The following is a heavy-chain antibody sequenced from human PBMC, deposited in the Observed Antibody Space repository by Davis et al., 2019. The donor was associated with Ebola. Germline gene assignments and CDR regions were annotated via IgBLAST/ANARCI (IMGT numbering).Heavy chain of an antibody. J-gene: IGHJ1*01. CDR3: ARSKSGYSSGWISEYFQH. CDR2: IVPILGIA. V-gene: IGHV1-69*04. CDR1: GYTFTNNV. Sequence: AASVKVSCKASGYTFTNNVISWVRQAPGQGLEWMGRIVPILGIANYAQKFQGRVTITADKSASTAYMELSSLRSEDTAVYYCARSKSGYSSGWISEYFQHWGQGTLVTVSS. D-gene: IGHD6-19*01.